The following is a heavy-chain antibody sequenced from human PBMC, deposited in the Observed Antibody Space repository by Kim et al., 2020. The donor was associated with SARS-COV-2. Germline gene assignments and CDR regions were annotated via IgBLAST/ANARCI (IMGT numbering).Heavy chain of an antibody. CDR2: IYHSGRI. J-gene: IGHJ4*02. Sequence: SETLSLTCTVSGYSISSGYYWGWIRQPPGKGLEWIGSIYHSGRIYYNPSLKSRVTISVDTSKNQFSLQLSSVTAADTAVYYCARVYDSSVSFDYWGQGTL. CDR1: GYSISSGYY. V-gene: IGHV4-38-2*02. CDR3: ARVYDSSVSFDY. D-gene: IGHD3-22*01.